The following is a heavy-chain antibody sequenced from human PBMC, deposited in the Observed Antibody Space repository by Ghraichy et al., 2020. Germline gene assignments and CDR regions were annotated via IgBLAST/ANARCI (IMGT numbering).Heavy chain of an antibody. CDR2: IYYSGST. CDR1: GGSISSSSYY. D-gene: IGHD2-21*01. CDR3: ARETIVVARQDYFQH. Sequence: SETLSLTCTVSGGSISSSSYYWGWIRQPPGKGLEWIGSIYYSGSTYYNPSLKSRVTISVDTSKNQFSLKLSSVTAADTAVYYCARETIVVARQDYFQHWGQGTLVTVSS. V-gene: IGHV4-39*01. J-gene: IGHJ1*01.